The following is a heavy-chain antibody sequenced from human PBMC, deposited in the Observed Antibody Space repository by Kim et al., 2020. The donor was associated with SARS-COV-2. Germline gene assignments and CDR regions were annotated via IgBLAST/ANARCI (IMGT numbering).Heavy chain of an antibody. D-gene: IGHD2-2*01. J-gene: IGHJ4*02. Sequence: SGKGRFTISRDNSKNTLYLQMNSLRDEDTAVYFCAKRDSPPNVYQYDVDCWGQGTLVTVSS. V-gene: IGHV3-23*01. CDR3: AKRDSPPNVYQYDVDC.